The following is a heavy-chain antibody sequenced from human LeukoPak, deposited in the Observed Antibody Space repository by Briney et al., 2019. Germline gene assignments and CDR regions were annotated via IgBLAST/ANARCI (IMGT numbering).Heavy chain of an antibody. J-gene: IGHJ6*03. Sequence: GASVKVSCKASGYTFTGYYMHWVRQAPGQGLEWMGWINPNSGGTNYAQKFQGRVTMTRDTSISTAYMELSRLRSDDTAVYYCARDLRGYSILPHYYYYYYMDVWGKGTTVTISS. V-gene: IGHV1-2*02. CDR3: ARDLRGYSILPHYYYYYYMDV. CDR2: INPNSGGT. CDR1: GYTFTGYY. D-gene: IGHD5-18*01.